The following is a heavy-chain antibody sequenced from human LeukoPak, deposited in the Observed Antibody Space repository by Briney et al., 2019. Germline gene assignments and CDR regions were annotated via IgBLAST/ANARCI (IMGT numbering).Heavy chain of an antibody. D-gene: IGHD3-3*01. CDR1: GYTFTSYY. J-gene: IGHJ3*02. CDR2: INPSGGST. CDR3: ARAGTAHYDFWTTLKPPDAFDI. V-gene: IGHV1-46*01. Sequence: ASVKVSCKASGYTFTSYYMHWVRQAPGQGLEWMGIINPSGGSTSYAQKFQGRVTMTRDTSTSTVYMELSSLRSEDTAVYYCARAGTAHYDFWTTLKPPDAFDIWGQGTMVTVSS.